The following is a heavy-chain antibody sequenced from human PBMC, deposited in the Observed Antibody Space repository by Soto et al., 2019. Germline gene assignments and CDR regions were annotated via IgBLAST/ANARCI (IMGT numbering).Heavy chain of an antibody. J-gene: IGHJ4*01. CDR2: ISYSGST. Sequence: QVQLQESGPGLVQPSQTLSLTCTVSGGSISSGGYYWSWIRQHPGTGLEWIGHISYSGSTYYNTSLKGRVSRSGDTSRNPFSLIVKSATAAAAAVYYCARGVLHWGQGTLVTVSS. CDR1: GGSISSGGYY. V-gene: IGHV4-31*03. CDR3: ARGVLH.